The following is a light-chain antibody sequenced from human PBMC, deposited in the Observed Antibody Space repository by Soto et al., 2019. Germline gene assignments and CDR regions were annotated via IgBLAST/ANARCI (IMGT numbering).Light chain of an antibody. CDR1: QYINTR. CDR2: QTS. J-gene: IGKJ1*01. Sequence: EIVLTQSPATLSSFPFDRVTLSCRASQYINTRLAWYQHRPGQAPRLLIYQTSLRAAGIPARFSASGSGTDFTLTISDVQPEDFALYYCHQRQSWPRTFGQGTKVDIK. V-gene: IGKV3-11*01. CDR3: HQRQSWPRT.